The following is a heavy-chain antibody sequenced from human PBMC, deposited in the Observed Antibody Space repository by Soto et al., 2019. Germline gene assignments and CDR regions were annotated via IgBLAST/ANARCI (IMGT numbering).Heavy chain of an antibody. D-gene: IGHD2-2*01. CDR3: ARGECSSTSCYGGDAFDI. V-gene: IGHV1-2*04. Sequence: QVQLVQSGAEVKKPGASVKVSCKASGYTFTGYYMHWVRQAPGQGLEWMGWINPNSGGTNYAQKFKGWVTMTRDTSISTAYMELSRLRSDDTAVYYCARGECSSTSCYGGDAFDIWGQGTMVTVSS. CDR1: GYTFTGYY. CDR2: INPNSGGT. J-gene: IGHJ3*02.